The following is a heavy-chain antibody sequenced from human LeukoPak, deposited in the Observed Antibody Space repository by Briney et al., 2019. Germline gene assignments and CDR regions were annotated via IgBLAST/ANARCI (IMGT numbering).Heavy chain of an antibody. CDR2: IYPGDSDT. Sequence: GESLKISCKGSGYSFTSYWIGWVRQMPGKGLEWMGIIYPGDSDTRYSPSFQGQVTISADKSISTAYLQWSSLKASDTAMYYCARLTLAYCGGDCYSIWGQGTTVTVSS. CDR3: ARLTLAYCGGDCYSI. V-gene: IGHV5-51*01. J-gene: IGHJ3*02. CDR1: GYSFTSYW. D-gene: IGHD2-21*01.